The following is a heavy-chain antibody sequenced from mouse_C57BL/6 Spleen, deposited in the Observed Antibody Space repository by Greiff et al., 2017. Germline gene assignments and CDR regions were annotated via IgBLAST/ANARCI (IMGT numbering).Heavy chain of an antibody. CDR3: ARLGYYGSSSYWYFDV. Sequence: EVQLQQSGPGLVKPSQSLSLTCSVTGYSITSGYYWNWIRQFPGNKLEWMGYISYDGSNNYNPSLKNRISITRDTSKNQFFLKLNSVTTEDTATYYCARLGYYGSSSYWYFDVWGTGTTVTVSS. J-gene: IGHJ1*03. D-gene: IGHD1-1*01. V-gene: IGHV3-6*01. CDR1: GYSITSGYY. CDR2: ISYDGSN.